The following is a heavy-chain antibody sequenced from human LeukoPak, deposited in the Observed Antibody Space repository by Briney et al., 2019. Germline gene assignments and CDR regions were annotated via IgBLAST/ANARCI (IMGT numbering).Heavy chain of an antibody. CDR1: GGTFSSYA. D-gene: IGHD2-15*01. V-gene: IGHV1-18*01. Sequence: ASVKVSCKASGGTFSSYAISWVRQAPGQGLEWMGWISAYNGNTNYAQKLQGRVTMTTDTSTSTAYMELRSLRSNDTAVYYCARDLRRYCSGGSCSYPVDYWGQGTLVTVSS. CDR2: ISAYNGNT. CDR3: ARDLRRYCSGGSCSYPVDY. J-gene: IGHJ4*02.